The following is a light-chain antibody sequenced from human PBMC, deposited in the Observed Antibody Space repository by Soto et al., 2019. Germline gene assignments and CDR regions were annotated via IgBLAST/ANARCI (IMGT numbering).Light chain of an antibody. CDR2: DVS. CDR1: SSDVGGYNY. J-gene: IGLJ1*01. Sequence: QSALTQPASVSGSPGQSITIYCTGTSSDVGGYNYVSWYQQHPGKAPKLMIYDVSNRPSGVSNRFSGSKSVNTASLTISGLQAEDEADYYCSSYTSSSPLGYVFGTGTKVTVL. CDR3: SSYTSSSPLGYV. V-gene: IGLV2-14*01.